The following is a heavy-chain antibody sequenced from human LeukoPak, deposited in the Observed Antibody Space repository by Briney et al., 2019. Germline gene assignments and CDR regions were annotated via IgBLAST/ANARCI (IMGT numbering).Heavy chain of an antibody. J-gene: IGHJ5*02. CDR3: ARNSYSSSSWYDP. D-gene: IGHD2-2*01. CDR2: IYYSGRT. V-gene: IGHV4-59*01. CDR1: GGSISDYY. Sequence: MSSETLSLTCTVSGGSISDYYWNWMRQPPGKGLEWIGYIYYSGRTNYNPSLKSRVSISVDTPKNQFSLKLRSVTAADTAVYYCARNSYSSSSWYDPWGQGTLVTVSS.